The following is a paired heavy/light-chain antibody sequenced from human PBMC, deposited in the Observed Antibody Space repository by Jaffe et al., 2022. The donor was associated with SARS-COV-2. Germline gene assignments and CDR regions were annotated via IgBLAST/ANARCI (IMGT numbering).Light chain of an antibody. Sequence: VLTQSPGTLSLSPGEYAALSCRASQTVSSSYFAWYQQKPGQAPRLLIYGTSRRVPGIPDRFSGRGSGTDFTLTINRLEPEDFAVYYCQQYGSVPRTFGQGTKVEMK. CDR3: QQYGSVPRT. CDR2: GTS. V-gene: IGKV3-20*01. J-gene: IGKJ1*01. CDR1: QTVSSSY.
Heavy chain of an antibody. CDR3: ARGAWLVPIVGGQVAFDY. CDR2: ISYRGRG. Sequence: QVQLQESGARLLKPSETLSLSCAVDGGPFNDYYWTWIRQPPGRGLEWIGEISYRGRGDYNPSLRSRVSMSIDTSKSQFALRLTSVTAADTAMYYCARGAWLVPIVGGQVAFDYWGQGILVTVSS. J-gene: IGHJ4*02. D-gene: IGHD3-16*02. CDR1: GGPFNDYY. V-gene: IGHV4-34*01.